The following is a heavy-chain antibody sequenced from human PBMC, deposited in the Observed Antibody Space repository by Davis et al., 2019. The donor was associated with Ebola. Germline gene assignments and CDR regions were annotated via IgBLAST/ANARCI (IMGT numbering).Heavy chain of an antibody. CDR2: INGDGSAP. CDR1: GFTFRSNS. D-gene: IGHD2-8*02. CDR3: ATTGVSTGES. V-gene: IGHV3-74*01. J-gene: IGHJ5*02. Sequence: GESLKISCAASGFTFRSNSMHWVRQAPGKGLVWVSRINGDGSAPNYADPVKGRFTISRDNAKNTLYLQMNSLRAEDSAVYYWATTGVSTGESWGQGTPVTVSS.